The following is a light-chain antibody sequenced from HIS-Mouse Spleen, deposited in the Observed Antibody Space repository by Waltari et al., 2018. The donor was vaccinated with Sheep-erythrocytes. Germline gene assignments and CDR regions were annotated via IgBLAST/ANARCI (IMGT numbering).Light chain of an antibody. Sequence: QSALTQPPSASGSPGQSVTISCTGTSSDVGGYNYVSWYQQHPGKAPKLMIYEVSKRPEVGPDRCSGSKSGNTASLTVSGLQAEDEADYYCSSYAGSNNWVFGGGTKLTVL. V-gene: IGLV2-8*01. CDR2: EVS. J-gene: IGLJ3*02. CDR3: SSYAGSNNWV. CDR1: SSDVGGYNY.